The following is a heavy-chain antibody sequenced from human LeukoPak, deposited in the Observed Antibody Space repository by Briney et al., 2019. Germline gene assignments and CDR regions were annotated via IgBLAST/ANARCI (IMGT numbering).Heavy chain of an antibody. CDR2: IIPILGTS. Sequence: ASVKVSCKASGGTFNSYGIIWVRQAPGQGLEWTGGIIPILGTSNYAQKFQGRVTITADKSTSTAYMELSSLRSEDTAVYYCGRGARPPHYYYYMDVWGKGTTVTVSS. D-gene: IGHD5-12*01. V-gene: IGHV1-69*10. J-gene: IGHJ6*03. CDR1: GGTFNSYG. CDR3: GRGARPPHYYYYMDV.